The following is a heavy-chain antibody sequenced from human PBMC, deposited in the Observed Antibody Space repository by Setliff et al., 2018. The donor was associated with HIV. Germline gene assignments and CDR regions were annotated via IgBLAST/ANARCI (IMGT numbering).Heavy chain of an antibody. CDR3: VNPSGAMGDFDS. J-gene: IGHJ4*02. CDR2: IYHSGGT. V-gene: IGHV4-38-2*01. CDR1: GYSISSGYY. D-gene: IGHD3-16*01. Sequence: PSETLSLTCAVSGYSISSGYYWGWIRQPPGRGLEWIGNIYHSGGTHYNPSLRSRVTISVDTSNNQFTLRLKSVTAADTAVYYCVNPSGAMGDFDSWGQGTLVTVSS.